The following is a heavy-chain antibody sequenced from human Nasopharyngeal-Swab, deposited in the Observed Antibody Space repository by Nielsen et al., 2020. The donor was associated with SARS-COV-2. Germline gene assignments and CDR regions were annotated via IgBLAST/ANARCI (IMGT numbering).Heavy chain of an antibody. CDR1: GFTFNNYW. CDR3: ARDTPAMFAY. J-gene: IGHJ4*02. Sequence: GASGFTFNNYWMTWVRQAPGKGLEWVANVKKDGSEKYYVDSVKGRFTISRDNAKNSLYLQMNSLRAEDTAVYYCARDTPAMFAYWGQGMLVTVSS. CDR2: VKKDGSEK. V-gene: IGHV3-7*01.